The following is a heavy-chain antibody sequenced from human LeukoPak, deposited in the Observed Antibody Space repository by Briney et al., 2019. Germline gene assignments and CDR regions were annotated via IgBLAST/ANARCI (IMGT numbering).Heavy chain of an antibody. J-gene: IGHJ4*02. Sequence: SETLSLTCTVSGVSISSYYWSWIRQPPGKGLEWIGYISYSGGPYYNPSLKSRVTISVDTSKNQFSLKLSSVTAADTAVYFCARTRDGNSRYFDSWGQGTLVTVSS. CDR1: GVSISSYY. CDR2: ISYSGGP. V-gene: IGHV4-59*01. D-gene: IGHD5-24*01. CDR3: ARTRDGNSRYFDS.